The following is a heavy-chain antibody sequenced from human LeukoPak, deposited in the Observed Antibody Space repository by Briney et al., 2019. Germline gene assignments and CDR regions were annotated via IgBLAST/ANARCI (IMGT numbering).Heavy chain of an antibody. CDR3: AREYYGLMTGYYMDV. J-gene: IGHJ6*03. D-gene: IGHD3-9*01. CDR1: GFTFSSYG. V-gene: IGHV3-23*01. Sequence: GGSLRLSCAASGFTFSSYGLNWVRQAPGKGLEWVSVISGTGSGGNTYYADSVKGRFTISRDNSKNTLYLQMNTLRADDTAVYYCAREYYGLMTGYYMDVWGKGTTVTVSS. CDR2: ISGTGSGGNT.